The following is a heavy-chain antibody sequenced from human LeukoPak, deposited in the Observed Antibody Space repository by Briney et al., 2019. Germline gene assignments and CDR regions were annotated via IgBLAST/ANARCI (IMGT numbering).Heavy chain of an antibody. Sequence: SETLSLTCTVSGGSISSYYWSWIRQPPGKGLEWIGYIYYSGSTNYNPSLKSRVTISLDTSKNQFSLKLSSVSAADTAVYYCARDEGNFYSTTYAFNIWGQGTMVTVSS. CDR2: IYYSGST. CDR1: GGSISSYY. CDR3: ARDEGNFYSTTYAFNI. D-gene: IGHD4-23*01. J-gene: IGHJ3*02. V-gene: IGHV4-59*01.